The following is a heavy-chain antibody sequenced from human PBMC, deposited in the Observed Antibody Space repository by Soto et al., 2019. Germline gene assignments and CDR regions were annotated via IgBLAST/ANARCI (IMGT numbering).Heavy chain of an antibody. CDR2: IYYSGST. J-gene: IGHJ5*02. V-gene: IGHV4-39*01. D-gene: IGHD3-3*01. CDR1: GGSISSSSYY. CDR3: ARHSGVYYDFWSGYSTLAP. Sequence: SETLSLTCTVSGGSISSSSYYWGWIRQPPGKGLEWIWSIYYSGSTYYNPSLKSRVTISVDTSKNQFSLKLSSVTAADTAVYYCARHSGVYYDFWSGYSTLAPWGQGTLVTVSS.